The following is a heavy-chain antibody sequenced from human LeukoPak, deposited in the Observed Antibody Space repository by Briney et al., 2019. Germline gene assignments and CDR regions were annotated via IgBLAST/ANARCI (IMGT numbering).Heavy chain of an antibody. D-gene: IGHD3-22*01. Sequence: PGGSLRLSCAASGFTFSDYYMSWIRQAPGKGLEWVSYISSSGSTIYYADSVKGRFTISRDNAKNSLYLQMNSLRAEDTAVYYCARDSWSRYYDSSGYPNDGDPFDYWGQGTLVTVSS. CDR2: ISSSGSTI. CDR1: GFTFSDYY. CDR3: ARDSWSRYYDSSGYPNDGDPFDY. V-gene: IGHV3-11*01. J-gene: IGHJ4*02.